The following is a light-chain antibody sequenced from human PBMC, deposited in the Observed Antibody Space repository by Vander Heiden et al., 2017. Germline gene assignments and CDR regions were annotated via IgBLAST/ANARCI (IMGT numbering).Light chain of an antibody. Sequence: SYELTQPPSVSVSPGQTASITCSGDKWGDKYACWYQQKPGQSPVLVIYQDSKRPSGIPYRFSGSNSGNTATLTISGTQAMDEADYYCQAWDSTYVVFGGGTKLTVL. V-gene: IGLV3-1*01. CDR3: QAWDSTYVV. CDR2: QDS. CDR1: KWGDKY. J-gene: IGLJ2*01.